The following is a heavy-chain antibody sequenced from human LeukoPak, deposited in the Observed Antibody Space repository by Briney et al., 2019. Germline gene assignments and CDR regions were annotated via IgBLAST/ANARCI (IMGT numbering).Heavy chain of an antibody. D-gene: IGHD2-15*01. J-gene: IGHJ6*03. CDR1: GYTFTGYY. V-gene: IGHV1-2*02. CDR2: INPNSGGT. Sequence: ASVKVSCKASGYTFTGYYMHWVRQAPGQGLEWMGWINPNSGGTNYAQKFQGRVTMTRDTSNNTAYMELSSLRSEDTAVYYCAKGDIVVVVAATLYYMDVWGKGTTVTVSS. CDR3: AKGDIVVVVAATLYYMDV.